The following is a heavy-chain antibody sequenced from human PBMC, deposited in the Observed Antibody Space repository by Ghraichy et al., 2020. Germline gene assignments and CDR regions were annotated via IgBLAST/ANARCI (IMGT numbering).Heavy chain of an antibody. J-gene: IGHJ1*01. CDR3: ARDQFGGAGNEFQN. D-gene: IGHD6-19*01. Sequence: ASVKVSCTAARDPFCTSVTSWDRESRRLVLKKMGWITPYSGKTNYAQKFQGRVTMTMDTSTTPVYMELRSLRSAETAVYYCARDQFGGAGNEFQNWGKGTLFSVTS. V-gene: IGHV1-18*01. CDR2: ITPYSGKT. CDR1: RDPFCTSV.